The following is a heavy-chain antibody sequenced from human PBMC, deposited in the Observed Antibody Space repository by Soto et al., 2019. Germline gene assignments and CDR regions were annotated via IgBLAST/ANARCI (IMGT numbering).Heavy chain of an antibody. J-gene: IGHJ5*02. CDR3: ARATCRSGDCYSDWFDP. CDR2: INPSGGSP. D-gene: IGHD2-21*02. CDR1: GYTFTSHY. Sequence: QVQMVQSGADVKKPGASVNVSCKASGYTFTSHYIHWVRQAPGQGLEWMGIINPSGGSPIYAQKFQDRVTMTKDTSTSTVYMSLSSLRSEDTAIYYCARATCRSGDCYSDWFDPWGQGTLITVSS. V-gene: IGHV1-46*01.